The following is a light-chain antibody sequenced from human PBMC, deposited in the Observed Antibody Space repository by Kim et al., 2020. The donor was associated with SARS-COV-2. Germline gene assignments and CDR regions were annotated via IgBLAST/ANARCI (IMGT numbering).Light chain of an antibody. V-gene: IGKV3-15*01. Sequence: SPGERAPLSCSASQSVSSNLAWYQQQPGQAPRLLIFDTSTRATGIPARFSGSGSGTEFTLTISSLQSEDFAVYYCQQYNNWPPLTFGGGTKVDIK. J-gene: IGKJ4*01. CDR3: QQYNNWPPLT. CDR2: DTS. CDR1: QSVSSN.